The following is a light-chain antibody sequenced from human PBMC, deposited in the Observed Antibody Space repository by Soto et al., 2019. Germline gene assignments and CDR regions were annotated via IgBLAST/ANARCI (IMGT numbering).Light chain of an antibody. CDR2: EVS. CDR1: SSDVGGYNF. CDR3: SSYTSSSTLNV. J-gene: IGLJ1*01. Sequence: QSVLTQPASVSGSPGQSITISCTGTSSDVGGYNFVSWYQQHPGKAPKLMIYEVSNRPSGVXXXXXXXXXXXTASLTISGLQAEDEADYYCSSYTSSSTLNVFGTGTKVTVL. V-gene: IGLV2-14*01.